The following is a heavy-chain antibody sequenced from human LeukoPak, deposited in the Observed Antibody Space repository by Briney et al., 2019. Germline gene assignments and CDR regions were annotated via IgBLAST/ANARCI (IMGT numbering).Heavy chain of an antibody. V-gene: IGHV4-34*01. CDR1: GGSFSGYY. D-gene: IGHD3-16*01. CDR3: ARHYGP. J-gene: IGHJ5*02. Sequence: SETLSLTCTVHGGSFSGYYWSWIRQPPGKGLEWIGEINHGGSTNYIPSLKSRLTISVDTSKNQFSLKLNSVTAADTAVYYCARHYGPWGQGTLVTVSS. CDR2: INHGGST.